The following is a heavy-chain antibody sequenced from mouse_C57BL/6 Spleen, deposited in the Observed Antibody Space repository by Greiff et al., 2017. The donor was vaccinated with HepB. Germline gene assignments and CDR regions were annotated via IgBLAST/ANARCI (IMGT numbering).Heavy chain of an antibody. D-gene: IGHD2-4*01. CDR3: VRVDYDSWFAY. CDR2: IRSKSNNYAT. J-gene: IGHJ3*01. Sequence: EVQLVESGGGLVQPKGSLKLSCAASGFSFNTYAMNWVRQAPGKGLEWVARIRSKSNNYATYYADSVKDRFTISRDDSESMLYLQMNNLKTEDTAMYYCVRVDYDSWFAYWGQGTLVTVSA. CDR1: GFSFNTYA. V-gene: IGHV10-1*01.